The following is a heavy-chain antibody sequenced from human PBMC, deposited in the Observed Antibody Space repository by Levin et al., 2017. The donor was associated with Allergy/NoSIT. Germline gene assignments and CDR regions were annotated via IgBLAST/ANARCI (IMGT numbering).Heavy chain of an antibody. CDR3: ARDEDGCGAIVGAL. D-gene: IGHD1-26*01. J-gene: IGHJ4*02. Sequence: PVASVKVSCKTSGYTFTNYGISWVRQAPGQGLEWMGWISADNGDTNYAKNFQGRVTMTTDTSTSTAYMDLRSLRSDDTAVYYCARDEDGCGAIVGALWGQGALVTVSS. CDR1: GYTFTNYG. V-gene: IGHV1-18*01. CDR2: ISADNGDT.